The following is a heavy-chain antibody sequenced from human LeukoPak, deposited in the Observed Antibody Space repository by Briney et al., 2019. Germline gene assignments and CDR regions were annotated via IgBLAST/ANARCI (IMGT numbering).Heavy chain of an antibody. Sequence: GGSLRLSCAASGFTFSSYSMNWVRQAPGKGLEWVSSISSSSSYIYYADSVKGRFTISRDNAKNSLYLQMNSLRAEDTAVYYCARDRRDPGLNWSYDILTGYYPNWFDPWGQGTLVTVSS. D-gene: IGHD3-9*01. CDR1: GFTFSSYS. CDR2: ISSSSSYI. V-gene: IGHV3-21*01. J-gene: IGHJ5*02. CDR3: ARDRRDPGLNWSYDILTGYYPNWFDP.